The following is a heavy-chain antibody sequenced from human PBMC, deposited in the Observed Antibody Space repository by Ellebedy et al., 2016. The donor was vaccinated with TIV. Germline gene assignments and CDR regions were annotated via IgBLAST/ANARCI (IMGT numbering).Heavy chain of an antibody. V-gene: IGHV4-34*01. J-gene: IGHJ4*02. Sequence: MPSETLSLTCGVSGASFSGSYWSSIRQTPGKGLEWLGEISLSGSPNYNPSLRGRVTMSLDTSKNHFSLNLTSVTAADTAVYYCATAVRDDWSLSLWGQGTQVTVSS. D-gene: IGHD3-9*01. CDR3: ATAVRDDWSLSL. CDR2: ISLSGSP. CDR1: GASFSGSY.